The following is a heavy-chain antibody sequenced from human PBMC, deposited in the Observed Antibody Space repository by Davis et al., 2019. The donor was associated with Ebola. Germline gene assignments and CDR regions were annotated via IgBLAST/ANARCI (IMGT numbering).Heavy chain of an antibody. J-gene: IGHJ2*01. D-gene: IGHD6-19*01. Sequence: PGGSLRLSCAASGFTFSSYAMTWVRQAPGKGLEWVSSISGSGDSTYYADSVKGRFTISRDNSKNTLYLQMNSLRVEGTAIYYCAKGVKYSSGPWYFDLWGRGTLVTVSS. V-gene: IGHV3-23*01. CDR3: AKGVKYSSGPWYFDL. CDR2: ISGSGDST. CDR1: GFTFSSYA.